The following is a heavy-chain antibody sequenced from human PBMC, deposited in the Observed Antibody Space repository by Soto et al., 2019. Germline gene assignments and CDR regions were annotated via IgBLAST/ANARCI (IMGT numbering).Heavy chain of an antibody. CDR1: GFSLTTSGVG. Sequence: QITLNESGPTQVKPRQTLTLTCTFSGFSLTTSGVGVGWIRQSPGKAPEWLALIYWDDDKRDSPSLKSRLTITKDTSKTPVVLTMAGLDPADTATYYCAHRVLRTVFGLVTTTAIYFDFWVQGTPVAVSS. V-gene: IGHV2-5*02. CDR3: AHRVLRTVFGLVTTTAIYFDF. CDR2: IYWDDDK. J-gene: IGHJ4*02. D-gene: IGHD3-3*01.